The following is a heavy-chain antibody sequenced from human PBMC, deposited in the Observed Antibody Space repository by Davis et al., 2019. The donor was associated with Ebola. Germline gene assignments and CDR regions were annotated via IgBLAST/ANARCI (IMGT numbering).Heavy chain of an antibody. CDR3: AKEIWFGENWIEP. D-gene: IGHD3-10*01. CDR1: GYSLIGHH. Sequence: VPCLASGYSLIGHHIHSTRPAPRQGLEWMGWIIPNRGDTNYAQTFRGRVTMTRDTSLSTAYMELNSLRRDDTAVYYWAKEIWFGENWIEPWGQGTLVTVSS. CDR2: IIPNRGDT. V-gene: IGHV1-2*02. J-gene: IGHJ5*02.